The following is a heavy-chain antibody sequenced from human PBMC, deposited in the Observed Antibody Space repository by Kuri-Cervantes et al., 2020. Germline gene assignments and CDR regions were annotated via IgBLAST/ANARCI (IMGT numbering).Heavy chain of an antibody. D-gene: IGHD3-10*01. CDR2: IATTGDT. V-gene: IGHV3-13*01. CDR1: GFNFSSYD. CDR3: AALGSYLY. Sequence: GESLKISCAASGFNFSSYDMHWVRQVTGKGLEWVSAIATTGDTYYSGSVKGRFTISRENAKSSMYLQMNSLRAGETAVYYCAALGSYLYWGQGTLVTVSS. J-gene: IGHJ4*02.